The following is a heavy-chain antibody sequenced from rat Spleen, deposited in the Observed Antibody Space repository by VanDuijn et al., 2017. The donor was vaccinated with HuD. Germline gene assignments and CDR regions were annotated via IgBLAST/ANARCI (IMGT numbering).Heavy chain of an antibody. CDR2: IWTGGST. J-gene: IGHJ2*01. CDR3: ASAGINYGSPFDY. V-gene: IGHV2-30*01. CDR1: GFSLTSYN. Sequence: QVQLKESGPGLVQPSQTLSLTCTVSGFSLTSYNVHWVRQPTGKGLEWMGVIWTGGSTDNNSALKSRLSISRDTSKSQVFLKMNSRQTEDMATYYCASAGINYGSPFDYWGQGVMVTVSS. D-gene: IGHD1-3*01.